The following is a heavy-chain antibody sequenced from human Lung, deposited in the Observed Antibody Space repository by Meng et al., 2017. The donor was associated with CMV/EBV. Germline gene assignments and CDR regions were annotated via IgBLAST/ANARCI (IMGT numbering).Heavy chain of an antibody. CDR2: IYGDDEK. J-gene: IGHJ5*02. CDR1: GFSLSTCGLG. V-gene: IGHV2-5*02. CDR3: ARAAARPSDWFDP. Sequence: PSRIKPTQPLPLTCTFSGFSLSTCGLGVGWIRQPPGKALECLAIIYGDDEKRYSPSLESRLTVTKDTSKNQVVLTMTNMVPVDTATYYCARAAARPSDWFDPWGQGTLVTVSS. D-gene: IGHD6-6*01.